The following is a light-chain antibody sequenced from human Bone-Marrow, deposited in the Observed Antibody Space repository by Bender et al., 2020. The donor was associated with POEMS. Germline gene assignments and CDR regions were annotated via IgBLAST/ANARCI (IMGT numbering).Light chain of an antibody. CDR3: HSSDSITTWV. V-gene: IGLV3-25*03. Sequence: SSELTQPPSVSVSPGQTARITCSGDALPKQYVYWYQQKPGQAPVLVIYKDTERPSEIPERFSGSTSGTIVTLTISGVQAEDEGDYYCHSSDSITTWVFGGGTKLTVL. CDR1: ALPKQY. CDR2: KDT. J-gene: IGLJ3*02.